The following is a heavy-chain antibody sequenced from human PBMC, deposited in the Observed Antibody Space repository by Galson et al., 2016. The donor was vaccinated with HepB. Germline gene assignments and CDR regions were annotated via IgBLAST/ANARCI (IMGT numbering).Heavy chain of an antibody. CDR2: VTGNGGAT. CDR3: AKGGLGSEIYYLEY. CDR1: GFTFSTSV. V-gene: IGHV3-23*01. Sequence: SLRLSCAASGFTFSTSVMGWVRQAPGKVLEWVSTVTGNGGATYYADSVKGRFTISRDNSKNTLYLQMNSLRVEDTAVYYCAKGGLGSEIYYLEYWGQGTLVTVSS. D-gene: IGHD3-16*01. J-gene: IGHJ4*02.